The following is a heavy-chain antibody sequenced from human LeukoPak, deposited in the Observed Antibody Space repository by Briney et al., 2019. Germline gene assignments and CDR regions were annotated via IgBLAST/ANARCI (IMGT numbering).Heavy chain of an antibody. D-gene: IGHD2-15*01. CDR2: IRSKANSYAT. J-gene: IGHJ4*02. Sequence: GGSLRLSCAASGFTFSGSGMHWVRQASGKGLEWVGRIRSKANSYATAYAASVKGRFTISRDDSKNTMYLQMNSLKTEDTAVYYWTTDSSGYWGQGILVTDSS. CDR3: TTDSSGY. CDR1: GFTFSGSG. V-gene: IGHV3-73*01.